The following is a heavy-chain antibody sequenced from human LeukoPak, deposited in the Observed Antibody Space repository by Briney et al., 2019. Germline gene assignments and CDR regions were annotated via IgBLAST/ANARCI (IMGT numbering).Heavy chain of an antibody. Sequence: GGSPRLSCAASGFTFSSYSMNWVRQAPGKGLEWVSYISSSSSTIYYADSVKGRFTISRDNAKNSLYLQMNSLRAEDTAVYYCARAGDCSSTSCYPGGPSDYWGQGTLVTVSS. D-gene: IGHD2-2*01. CDR3: ARAGDCSSTSCYPGGPSDY. CDR2: ISSSSSTI. V-gene: IGHV3-48*01. J-gene: IGHJ4*02. CDR1: GFTFSSYS.